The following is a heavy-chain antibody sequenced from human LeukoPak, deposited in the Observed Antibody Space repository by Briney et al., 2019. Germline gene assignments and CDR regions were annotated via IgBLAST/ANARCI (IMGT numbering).Heavy chain of an antibody. CDR2: ISSSGRTI. V-gene: IGHV3-48*03. CDR1: GFTFSSYE. J-gene: IGHJ6*02. Sequence: PGGSLRLSCAASGFTFSSYEMNWVRQAPGKGLDWISYISSSGRTIYYADSVKGRFTISRDNAKNSLYLQMNSLRVEDTAVYYCARGSLTGEYGMDVWGQGTTVTVSS. D-gene: IGHD1-20*01. CDR3: ARGSLTGEYGMDV.